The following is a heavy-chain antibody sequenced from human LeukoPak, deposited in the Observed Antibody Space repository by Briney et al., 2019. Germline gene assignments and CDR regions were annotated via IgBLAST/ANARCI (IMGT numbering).Heavy chain of an antibody. CDR2: IRYNGSYK. CDR3: AKLRFLEWSILDY. Sequence: GGSLRLSCAASGFNFTSFGIHWVRQAPGKGLEWVAFIRYNGSYKYYADSVKGRFTISRDNSKNTLYLQMNSLRAEDTAVYYCAKLRFLEWSILDYWGQGTLVTVSS. CDR1: GFNFTSFG. V-gene: IGHV3-30*02. J-gene: IGHJ4*02. D-gene: IGHD3-3*01.